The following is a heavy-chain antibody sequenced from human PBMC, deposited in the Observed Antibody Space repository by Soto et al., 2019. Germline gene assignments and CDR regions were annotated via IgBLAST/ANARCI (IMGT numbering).Heavy chain of an antibody. V-gene: IGHV3-21*01. CDR2: ISSSSSYI. J-gene: IGHJ5*02. CDR1: GFTFSSYS. D-gene: IGHD3-3*01. Sequence: GGSLRLSCAASGFTFSSYSMNWVRQAPGKGLEWVSSISSSSSYIYYADSVKGRFTISRDNAKNSLYLQMNSLRAEDTAVYYCARFLPDPQNYFWSGYSWFDPWGQGTLVTVSS. CDR3: ARFLPDPQNYFWSGYSWFDP.